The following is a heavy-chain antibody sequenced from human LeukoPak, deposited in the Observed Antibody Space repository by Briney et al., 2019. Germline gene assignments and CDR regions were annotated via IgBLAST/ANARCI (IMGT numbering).Heavy chain of an antibody. J-gene: IGHJ4*02. D-gene: IGHD1-26*01. CDR1: GFTFTSYS. CDR3: AKGGKWDVTPFDY. V-gene: IGHV3-23*01. Sequence: GGSLRLSCAASGFTFTSYSMNWVRQAPGKGLEWVSTISGGGGSTYYADSVKGRFTISRDNSKNTLYLQVNSQRAEDTAVYYCAKGGKWDVTPFDYWGQGTLVTVSS. CDR2: ISGGGGST.